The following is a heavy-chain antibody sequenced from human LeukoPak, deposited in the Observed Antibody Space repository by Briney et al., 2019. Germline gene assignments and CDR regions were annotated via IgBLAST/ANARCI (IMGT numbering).Heavy chain of an antibody. CDR3: AREIVVVPAAINGSDYYYYYYMDV. CDR2: IYTSGST. J-gene: IGHJ6*03. V-gene: IGHV4-61*02. D-gene: IGHD2-2*01. CDR1: GGSISSGSYY. Sequence: SQTLSLTCTVSGGSISSGSYYWSWIRQPAGKGLEWIGRIYTSGSTNYNPSLKSRVTISVDTSKNQFSLKLSSVTAADTAVYYCAREIVVVPAAINGSDYYYYYYMDVWAKGPRSPSP.